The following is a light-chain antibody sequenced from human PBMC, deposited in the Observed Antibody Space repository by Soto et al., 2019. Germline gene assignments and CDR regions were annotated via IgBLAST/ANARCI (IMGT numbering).Light chain of an antibody. J-gene: IGKJ4*01. CDR1: QDITNS. CDR2: DAS. CDR3: QQYDHLSLT. Sequence: DIQMTQSPSSLSASVGDRVTITCQASQDITNSLNWYQQKPGKAPNLLIFDASNLDAGVPSRFSGSGSGTYFTFTIHSLQPEDFATYYCQQYDHLSLTFGGGTKVEIK. V-gene: IGKV1-33*01.